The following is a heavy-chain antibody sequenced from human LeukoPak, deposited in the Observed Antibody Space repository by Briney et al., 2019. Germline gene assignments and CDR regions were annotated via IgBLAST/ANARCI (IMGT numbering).Heavy chain of an antibody. V-gene: IGHV1-18*01. Sequence: ASVKVSCKASGYTFTSYGISWVRQAPGQGLEWMGWISAYNGNTNYAQKLQGRVTMTTDTSTSTAYMELRSLRSDDTAVYYCARPSCEFWSGYSNWFDPWGQGTLVTVSS. D-gene: IGHD3-3*01. CDR1: GYTFTSYG. J-gene: IGHJ5*02. CDR3: ARPSCEFWSGYSNWFDP. CDR2: ISAYNGNT.